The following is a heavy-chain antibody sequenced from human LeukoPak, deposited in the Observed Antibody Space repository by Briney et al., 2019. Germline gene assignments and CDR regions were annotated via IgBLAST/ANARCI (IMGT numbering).Heavy chain of an antibody. V-gene: IGHV3-74*01. CDR2: INAHGSST. CDR1: GFTFNSYW. CDR3: TFSSYGDHIGVDAFDM. D-gene: IGHD4-17*01. Sequence: GGSLRLSCAASGFTFNSYWMYWVRQAPGKGPVWVSRINAHGSSTNYEDSVKGRFTISRDNAKNTVYLQMNSLSAEDTAMYYCTFSSYGDHIGVDAFDMWGQGTMVTVSS. J-gene: IGHJ3*02.